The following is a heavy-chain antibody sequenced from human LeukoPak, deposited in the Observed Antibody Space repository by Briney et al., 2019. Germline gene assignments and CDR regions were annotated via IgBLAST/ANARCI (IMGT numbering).Heavy chain of an antibody. D-gene: IGHD2-21*01. CDR2: IIPILGIA. J-gene: IGHJ6*02. Sequence: ASVKVSCKASGGTFSSYAISWVRQAPGQGLEWMGRIIPILGIANYAQKFQGRVTITADKSTSTAYMELSSLRSEDTAVYYCPRGEDHIDGYGMDVWGQGTTVTVSS. CDR1: GGTFSSYA. V-gene: IGHV1-69*04. CDR3: PRGEDHIDGYGMDV.